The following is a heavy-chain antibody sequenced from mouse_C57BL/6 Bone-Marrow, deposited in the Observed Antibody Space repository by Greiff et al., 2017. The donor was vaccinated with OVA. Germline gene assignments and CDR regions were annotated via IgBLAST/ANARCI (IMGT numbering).Heavy chain of an antibody. Sequence: EVKLQESGGDLVKPGGSLKLSCAASGFTFSSYGMSWVRQTPDKRLEWVATISSGGSYTYYPDSVKGRFTISRDNAKNTLYLQMSSLKSEDTAMYYCARHFYYPFAYWGQGTLVTVSA. CDR1: GFTFSSYG. CDR2: ISSGGSYT. J-gene: IGHJ3*01. V-gene: IGHV5-6*01. CDR3: ARHFYYPFAY. D-gene: IGHD1-1*01.